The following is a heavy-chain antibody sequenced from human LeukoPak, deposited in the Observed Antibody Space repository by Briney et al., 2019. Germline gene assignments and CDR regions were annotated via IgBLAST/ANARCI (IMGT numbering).Heavy chain of an antibody. Sequence: GGSLRLSCAASGFTFSSYAMSWVRQAPGKGLEWVSAISGSGGSTYYADSVKGRFTISRDNFKNTLYLQMNSLRAEDTAVYYCPRIAVAGTADFDYWGQGTLVTVSS. V-gene: IGHV3-23*01. CDR1: GFTFSSYA. CDR3: PRIAVAGTADFDY. CDR2: ISGSGGST. D-gene: IGHD6-19*01. J-gene: IGHJ4*02.